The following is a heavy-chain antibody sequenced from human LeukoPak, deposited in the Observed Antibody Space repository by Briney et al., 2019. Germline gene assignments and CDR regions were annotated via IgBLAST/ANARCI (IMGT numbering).Heavy chain of an antibody. CDR3: ARDRGYGPGY. V-gene: IGHV4-30-4*08. CDR2: IYYSGST. J-gene: IGHJ4*02. CDR1: GGSISSGDYY. D-gene: IGHD2-15*01. Sequence: SETLSLTCTVSGGSISSGDYYWSWIRQPPGKGLEWIGYIYYSGSTYYNPSLKSRVAISVDTSKNQFSLKLSSVTAADTAVYYCARDRGYGPGYWGQGTLVTVSS.